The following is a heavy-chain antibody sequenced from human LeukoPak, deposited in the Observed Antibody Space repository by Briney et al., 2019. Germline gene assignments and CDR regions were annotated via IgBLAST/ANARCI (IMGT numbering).Heavy chain of an antibody. J-gene: IGHJ4*02. CDR1: VFTFSTAW. CDR2: IKSKTDGGTI. CDR3: TTEGYCSGGSCYSFDY. V-gene: IGHV3-15*01. Sequence: PGGSLRLSCAASVFTFSTAWLSWVRQAPGRGLEWVGRIKSKTDGGTIDYAAPVKGRFTISRDDSKNTLYLQMNSLKTEDTAVYYCTTEGYCSGGSCYSFDYWGQGTLVTVSS. D-gene: IGHD2-15*01.